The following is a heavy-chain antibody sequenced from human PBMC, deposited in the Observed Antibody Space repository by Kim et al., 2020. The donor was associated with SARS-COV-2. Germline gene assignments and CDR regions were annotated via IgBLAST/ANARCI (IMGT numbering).Heavy chain of an antibody. CDR2: IWYDGSNK. D-gene: IGHD3-16*01. CDR1: GFTFSNYG. CDR3: ARDGYGPKYGVDV. V-gene: IGHV3-33*01. J-gene: IGHJ6*02. Sequence: GGSLRLSCAASGFTFSNYGMHWVRQAPGKGLEWVAVIWYDGSNKYYADSVKGRFTISRDNSKNTLYLQMNSLRAEDTAMYYCARDGYGPKYGVDVWGQGTTVTVSS.